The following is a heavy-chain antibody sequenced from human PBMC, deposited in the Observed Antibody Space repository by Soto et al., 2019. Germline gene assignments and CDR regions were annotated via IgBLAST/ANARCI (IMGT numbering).Heavy chain of an antibody. CDR1: GYAFSSYW. J-gene: IGHJ5*02. D-gene: IGHD2-8*02. Sequence: XESLKISCQGCGYAFSSYWIAWVRQMPGKGLEWMGIIYPGDSDTRYSPSFQGQVTISVDKSITTAYLQWSSLKASDTAMYYCARGYCTATICDPWFDPWGQGTLVTVSS. V-gene: IGHV5-51*01. CDR3: ARGYCTATICDPWFDP. CDR2: IYPGDSDT.